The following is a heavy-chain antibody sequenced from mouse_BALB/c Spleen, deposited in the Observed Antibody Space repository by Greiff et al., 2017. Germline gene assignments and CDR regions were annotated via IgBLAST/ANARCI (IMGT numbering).Heavy chain of an antibody. Sequence: VKLMESGPGLVQPSQSLSITCTVSGFSLTSYGVHWVRQSPGKGLEWLGVIWSGGSTDYNAAFISRLSISKDNSKSQVFFKMNSLQANDTAIYYCARNLGYGNYVWFAYWGQGTLVTVSA. CDR3: ARNLGYGNYVWFAY. CDR2: IWSGGST. D-gene: IGHD2-10*02. V-gene: IGHV2-2*02. CDR1: GFSLTSYG. J-gene: IGHJ3*01.